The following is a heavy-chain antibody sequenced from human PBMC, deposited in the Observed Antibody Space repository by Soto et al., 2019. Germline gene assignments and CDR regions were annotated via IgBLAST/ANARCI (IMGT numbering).Heavy chain of an antibody. CDR2: VYYTGST. CDR3: ARSVAVPGANLDY. CDR1: GGSISGSY. D-gene: IGHD6-19*01. V-gene: IGHV4-59*01. J-gene: IGHJ4*02. Sequence: SETLSLTCSVSGGSISGSYWSWIRQSPGKGLEWLGYVYYTGSTNYSPSLRSRVSISVDTSKNEFSLRLSSVTAADTAVYFCARSVAVPGANLDYCGQGTQVTVSS.